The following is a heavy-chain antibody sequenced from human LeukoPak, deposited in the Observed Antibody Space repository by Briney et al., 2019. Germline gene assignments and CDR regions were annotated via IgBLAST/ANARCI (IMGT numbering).Heavy chain of an antibody. Sequence: GGSLRLSCAASGFTFSSYAMSWVRQAPGKGLEWVSAISGSGGSTYYADSVKGRFTISRDNAKNSLYLQMNSLRAEDTAVYYCARDSSSREYDYWGQGTLVTVSS. CDR2: ISGSGGST. J-gene: IGHJ4*02. CDR3: ARDSSSREYDY. V-gene: IGHV3-23*01. CDR1: GFTFSSYA. D-gene: IGHD6-13*01.